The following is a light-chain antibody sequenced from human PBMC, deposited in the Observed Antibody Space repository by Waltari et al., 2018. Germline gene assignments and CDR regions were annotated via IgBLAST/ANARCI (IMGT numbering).Light chain of an antibody. CDR2: GGS. CDR3: GQALAFPLT. CDR1: QSLLQSNGNTY. Sequence: DIVMTQTPLSLPITPGEPASISCRSSQSLLQSNGNTYLHWYLQKPGQSPQLLIYGGSSRASGVPDRFSGSGSGTDFTLKISKVEAEDVGIYYCGQALAFPLTFGGGTKVEIK. J-gene: IGKJ4*01. V-gene: IGKV2-40*01.